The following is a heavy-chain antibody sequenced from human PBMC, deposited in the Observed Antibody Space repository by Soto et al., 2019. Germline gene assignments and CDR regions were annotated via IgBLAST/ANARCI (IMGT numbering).Heavy chain of an antibody. CDR3: ARCFWSGRYDAFDI. V-gene: IGHV3-13*01. CDR2: IGTAGDT. CDR1: GFTFSSYD. D-gene: IGHD3-3*01. Sequence: EVQLVESGGGLVQPGGSLRLSCAASGFTFSSYDMHWVRQATGKGLEWVSAIGTAGDTYYPGSVKGRFTISRENAKNSLYLQLNSLRAGDTAVYYCARCFWSGRYDAFDIWGQGTMVTVSS. J-gene: IGHJ3*02.